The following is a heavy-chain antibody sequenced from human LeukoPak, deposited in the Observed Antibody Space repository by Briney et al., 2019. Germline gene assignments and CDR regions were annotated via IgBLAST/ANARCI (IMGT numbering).Heavy chain of an antibody. D-gene: IGHD2-2*01. J-gene: IGHJ6*02. Sequence: ASVKVSCKVSGYTLTELSMHWVRLAPGKGLEWMGGFDPEDGETIYAQKFQGRVTMTEDTSTDTAYMELNSLRSDDTAVYYCATDPGETVPAAKGPRGDYCYGMDVWGQGTTVTVSS. CDR1: GYTLTELS. CDR2: FDPEDGET. CDR3: ATDPGETVPAAKGPRGDYCYGMDV. V-gene: IGHV1-24*01.